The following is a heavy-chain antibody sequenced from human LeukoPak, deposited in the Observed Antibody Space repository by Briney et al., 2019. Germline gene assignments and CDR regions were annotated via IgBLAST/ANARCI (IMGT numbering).Heavy chain of an antibody. Sequence: PWGSLRLSSAASGFTVSSNYMNWVRQAPGKGLEWVSVIYSGGSTYYADSVKGRFTISRDNSKNTLYLQMNSLRAEDTAVYYCARLAGYYDFWSGYYTYYYYYMDVWGKGTTVTVSS. V-gene: IGHV3-53*01. CDR3: ARLAGYYDFWSGYYTYYYYYMDV. CDR1: GFTVSSNY. J-gene: IGHJ6*03. CDR2: IYSGGST. D-gene: IGHD3-3*01.